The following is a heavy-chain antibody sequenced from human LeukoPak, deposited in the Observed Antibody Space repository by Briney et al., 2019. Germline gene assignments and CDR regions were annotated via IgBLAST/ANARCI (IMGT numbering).Heavy chain of an antibody. D-gene: IGHD1-14*01. V-gene: IGHV3-7*01. CDR2: IKQDGSEK. CDR3: ARDQPQPGAFGY. J-gene: IGHJ4*02. CDR1: GFIFSNCW. Sequence: GGFLRLSCAASGFIFSNCWMSWVRQAPGKGLEWVANIKQDGSEKYYVDSVKGRFTISRDNAKNSLYLQMNSLRAEDTAVYYCARDQPQPGAFGYWGQGTLVTVSS.